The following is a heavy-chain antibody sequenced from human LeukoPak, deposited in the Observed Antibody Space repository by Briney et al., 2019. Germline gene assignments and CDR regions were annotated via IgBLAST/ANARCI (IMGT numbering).Heavy chain of an antibody. J-gene: IGHJ4*02. CDR3: ARAGRGLRYFDWLTHDC. Sequence: GGSLRLSCAASGFTFSSYEMNWVRQAPGKGLEWVSYISSSGSTIYYADSVKGRFTITRDNAKNSLYLQMNSLRAEDTAVYYCARAGRGLRYFDWLTHDCWGQGTLVTVSS. V-gene: IGHV3-48*03. CDR1: GFTFSSYE. D-gene: IGHD3-9*01. CDR2: ISSSGSTI.